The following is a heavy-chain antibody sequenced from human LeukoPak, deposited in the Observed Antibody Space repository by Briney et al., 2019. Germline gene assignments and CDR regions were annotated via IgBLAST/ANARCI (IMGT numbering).Heavy chain of an antibody. D-gene: IGHD1-14*01. Sequence: PGGSLRLSCTASGFTFSSYVIHWVRQAPGKGLEWVAVISYDGRNKYYADSVKGRFTISRDNSKNTLNLRMDSLRTEDTAVYYCASGEPSPTAADPEGGFDYWGQGTLVTASS. J-gene: IGHJ4*02. CDR3: ASGEPSPTAADPEGGFDY. CDR1: GFTFSSYV. CDR2: ISYDGRNK. V-gene: IGHV3-30*03.